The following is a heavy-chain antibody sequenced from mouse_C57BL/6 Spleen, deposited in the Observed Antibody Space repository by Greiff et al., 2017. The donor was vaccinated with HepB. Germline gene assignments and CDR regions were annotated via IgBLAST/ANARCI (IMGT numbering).Heavy chain of an antibody. D-gene: IGHD2-1*01. V-gene: IGHV4-1*01. CDR3: ASIYGNYGSWYFDV. CDR1: GIDFSRYW. CDR2: INPDSSTI. Sequence: VQLQQSGGGLVQPGGSLKLSCAASGIDFSRYWMSWVRRAPGKGLEWIGEINPDSSTINYAPSLKDKFIISRDNAKNTLYLQMSKVRSEDTALYYCASIYGNYGSWYFDVWGTGTTVTVSS. J-gene: IGHJ1*03.